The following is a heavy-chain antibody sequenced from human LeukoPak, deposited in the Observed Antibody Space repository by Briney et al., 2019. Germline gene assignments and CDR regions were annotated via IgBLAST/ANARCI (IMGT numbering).Heavy chain of an antibody. CDR3: VRHGGSYFIY. J-gene: IGHJ4*02. CDR2: IYSSGNT. Sequence: SETLSLTCTVSGGSISGYYWSWIRQPPGKALEWIGYIYSSGNTVYNPSLKSRVTITVDTSKNQLSLKLTSVTAVDTAMYYCVRHGGSYFIYWGQGTLVTVSS. V-gene: IGHV4-4*09. D-gene: IGHD3-10*01. CDR1: GGSISGYY.